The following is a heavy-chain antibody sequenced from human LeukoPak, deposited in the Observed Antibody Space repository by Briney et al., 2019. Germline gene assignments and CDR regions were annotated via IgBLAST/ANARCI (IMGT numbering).Heavy chain of an antibody. CDR1: GFTFSSYA. CDR2: ISGSGGST. CDR3: AKDQDSSGWYPLYDY. J-gene: IGHJ4*02. V-gene: IGHV3-23*01. Sequence: GSLRLSCAASGFTFSSYAMSWVRQAPGKGLEWVSAISGSGGSTYYADSVKGRFTISRDNSKNTLYLQMNSLRAEDTAVYYCAKDQDSSGWYPLYDYWGQGTLVTVSS. D-gene: IGHD6-19*01.